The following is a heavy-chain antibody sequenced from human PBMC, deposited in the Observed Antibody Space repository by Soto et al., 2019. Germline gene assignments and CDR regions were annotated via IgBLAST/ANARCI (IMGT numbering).Heavy chain of an antibody. CDR1: GYSFTSYW. Sequence: GESLKISCKGSGYSFTSYWISWVRQMPGKGLEWMGRIDPSDSYTNYSPSFQGHVTISADKSISTAYLQWSSLKASDTAMYYCARHAGYRYCSSTSCYSYYGMDVWGQGTTVTVSS. V-gene: IGHV5-10-1*01. CDR2: IDPSDSYT. CDR3: ARHAGYRYCSSTSCYSYYGMDV. D-gene: IGHD2-2*01. J-gene: IGHJ6*02.